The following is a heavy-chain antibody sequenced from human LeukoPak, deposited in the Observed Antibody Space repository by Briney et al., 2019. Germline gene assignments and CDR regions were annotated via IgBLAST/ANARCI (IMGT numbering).Heavy chain of an antibody. CDR3: ASGGEYSGYDYGVDY. CDR1: GGSISSSSYY. V-gene: IGHV4-39*07. D-gene: IGHD5-12*01. J-gene: IGHJ4*02. Sequence: SETLSLTCTVSGGSISSSSYYWGWIRQPPGKGLEWIGSIYYSGSTYYNPSLKSRVTISVDTSKNQFSLKLSSVTAADTAVYYCASGGEYSGYDYGVDYWGQGTLVTVSS. CDR2: IYYSGST.